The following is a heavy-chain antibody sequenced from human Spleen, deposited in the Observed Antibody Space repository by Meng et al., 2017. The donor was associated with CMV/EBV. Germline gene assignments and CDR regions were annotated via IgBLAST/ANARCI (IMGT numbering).Heavy chain of an antibody. CDR2: IKSKTDGGTT. CDR1: GFTFSNAW. CDR3: TTYSGSSHLIY. V-gene: IGHV3-15*01. D-gene: IGHD6-13*01. J-gene: IGHJ4*02. Sequence: GGSLRLSCAASGFTFSNAWMTWVRQAPGKGLEWVGRIKSKTDGGTTDYAAPVKGRFTISRDDSKSTLYLQVNSLKTEDTAVYYCTTYSGSSHLIYWGQGTLVTVSS.